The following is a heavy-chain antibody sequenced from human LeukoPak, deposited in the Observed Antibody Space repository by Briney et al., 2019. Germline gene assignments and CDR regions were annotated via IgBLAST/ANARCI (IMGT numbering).Heavy chain of an antibody. V-gene: IGHV3-48*01. CDR3: ARDLYVDIVATIPDAFDI. J-gene: IGHJ3*02. CDR2: ISISRTTI. CDR1: GLTFSSYS. Sequence: GGSLRLSCAASGLTFSSYSMNWARQAPGKGLEWVSYISISRTTIYYADSVKGRFTISRDNAKNSLYLQMNSLRAEDTAVYYCARDLYVDIVATIPDAFDIWSQGTMVTVSS. D-gene: IGHD5-12*01.